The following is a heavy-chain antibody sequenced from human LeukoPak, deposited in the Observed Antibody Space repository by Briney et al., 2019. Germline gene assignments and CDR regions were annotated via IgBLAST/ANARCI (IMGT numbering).Heavy chain of an antibody. CDR3: ARRYCSSTRCWFDP. D-gene: IGHD2-2*01. Sequence: SETLCLTCTVSGGSISSSSYYWGWIRQPPGKGLEWIGSIYYSGSTYYNPSLKSRVTISVDTSKNQFSLKLSSVTAADTAAYYCARRYCSSTRCWFDPWGQGTLVTVSS. CDR1: GGSISSSSYY. J-gene: IGHJ5*02. CDR2: IYYSGST. V-gene: IGHV4-39*01.